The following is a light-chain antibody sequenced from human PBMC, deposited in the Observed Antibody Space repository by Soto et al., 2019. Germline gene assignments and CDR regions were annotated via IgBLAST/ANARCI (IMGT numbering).Light chain of an antibody. CDR1: QSIGYW. CDR3: QQYNIFSKT. CDR2: AVS. V-gene: IGKV1-5*01. Sequence: DIQMTQSPSRLSASVGDRVTITCRASQSIGYWLAWYQQKPGKAPKLLIYAVSTLETGVPSRFSGSGFGAELTLTIASLQPDDSATYYCQQYNIFSKTVGPGTKVDSK. J-gene: IGKJ1*01.